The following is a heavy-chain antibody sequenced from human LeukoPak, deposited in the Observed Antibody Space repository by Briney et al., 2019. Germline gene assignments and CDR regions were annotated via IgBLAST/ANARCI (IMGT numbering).Heavy chain of an antibody. CDR2: IKQDGSEK. CDR1: GFTFSSYW. J-gene: IGHJ4*02. CDR3: ARKGEVGATDFDY. V-gene: IGHV3-7*01. D-gene: IGHD1-26*01. Sequence: GSLRLSCAASGFTFSSYWMSWVRQAPGKGLEWVANIKQDGSEKYYVDSVKGRFTISRDNAKNSLYLQMNSLRAEDTAVYYCARKGEVGATDFDYWGQGTLVTVSS.